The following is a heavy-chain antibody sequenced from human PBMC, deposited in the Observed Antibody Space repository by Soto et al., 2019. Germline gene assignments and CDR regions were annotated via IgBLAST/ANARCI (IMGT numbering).Heavy chain of an antibody. D-gene: IGHD2-2*01. V-gene: IGHV4-39*01. CDR2: IYYSGNT. J-gene: IGHJ6*02. Sequence: SETLSLTCTVSGGSISSSSYSWGWVRQPPGKGLEWIGTIYYSGNTYYNPSLKSRVTISVDTSKNQFSLKVSSVTAADTAVYYCARLGGYCSSTSCYGYYGMDVWGQGTAVTVSS. CDR1: GGSISSSSYS. CDR3: ARLGGYCSSTSCYGYYGMDV.